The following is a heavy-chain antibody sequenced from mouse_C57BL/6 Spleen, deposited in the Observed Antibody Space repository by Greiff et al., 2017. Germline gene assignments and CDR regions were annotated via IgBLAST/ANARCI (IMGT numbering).Heavy chain of an antibody. CDR2: INPYNGGT. V-gene: IGHV1-19*01. CDR3: ARRRGVYAMDY. Sequence: EVQLQQSGPVLVKPGASVKMSCKASGYTFTDYYMNWVKQSHGKSLEWIGVINPYNGGTSYNQKFKGKATLTVDKSSSTAYMELNSLTSEDSAVYYCARRRGVYAMDYWGQGTSVTVSS. J-gene: IGHJ4*01. CDR1: GYTFTDYY.